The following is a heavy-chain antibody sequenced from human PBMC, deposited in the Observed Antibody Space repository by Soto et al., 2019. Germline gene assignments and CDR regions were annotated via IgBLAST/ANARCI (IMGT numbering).Heavy chain of an antibody. CDR2: ISGSGGST. CDR1: GFTFSSYA. J-gene: IGHJ6*02. D-gene: IGHD3-10*01. Sequence: PGGSLRLSCAASGFTFSSYAMSWVRQAPGKGLEWVSVISGSGGSTYYADSVKGRFTISRDNSKNTVYLQMNSLRAEDTAVYYCTRHGSGSYYPIHYYYYGMDVWGQGTTVTVSS. V-gene: IGHV3-23*01. CDR3: TRHGSGSYYPIHYYYYGMDV.